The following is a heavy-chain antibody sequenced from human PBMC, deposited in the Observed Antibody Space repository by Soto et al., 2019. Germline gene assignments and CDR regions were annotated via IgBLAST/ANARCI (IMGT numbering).Heavy chain of an antibody. V-gene: IGHV4-39*01. CDR1: GGSISSSSYH. Sequence: SETLSLTCPFSGGSISSSSYHWGWIRQPPGKGLEWIGSIYYSGSTYYNPSLKSRVTISVDTSKNQFSLKLSSVTAADTAVYYCAKRIAAAFDPWGQGTLVTVSS. J-gene: IGHJ5*02. CDR2: IYYSGST. CDR3: AKRIAAAFDP. D-gene: IGHD6-25*01.